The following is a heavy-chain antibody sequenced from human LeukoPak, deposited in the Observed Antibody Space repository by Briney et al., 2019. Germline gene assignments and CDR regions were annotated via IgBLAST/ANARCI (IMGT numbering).Heavy chain of an antibody. D-gene: IGHD2-15*01. CDR3: ARPYPAGGSKFPVYYMDV. Sequence: PSETLSLTCTVSGGSTSSSSYYWGWIRQPPGKGLEWIGSIYYSGSTYYNPSLKSRVTISVDTSKNQFSLKLSSVTAADTAVYYCARPYPAGGSKFPVYYMDVWGKGTTVTVSS. V-gene: IGHV4-39*01. CDR2: IYYSGST. J-gene: IGHJ6*03. CDR1: GGSTSSSSYY.